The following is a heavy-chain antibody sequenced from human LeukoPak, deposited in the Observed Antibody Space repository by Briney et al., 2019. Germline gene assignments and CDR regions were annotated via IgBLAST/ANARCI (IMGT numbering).Heavy chain of an antibody. J-gene: IGHJ4*02. V-gene: IGHV3-53*01. Sequence: GGSLRLSCAASGFIFSNNYMNWVRQAPGKGLEWVSIIYRDGSTYYSDSVKGRFTISRDNSKNTLYLQMNSLRAEDTAVYYCAADIVVVAAAPYLDYWGQGTLVTVSS. CDR3: AADIVVVAAAPYLDY. CDR1: GFIFSNNY. D-gene: IGHD2-15*01. CDR2: IYRDGST.